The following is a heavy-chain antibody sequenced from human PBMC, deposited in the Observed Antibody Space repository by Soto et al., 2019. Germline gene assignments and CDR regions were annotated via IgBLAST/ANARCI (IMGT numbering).Heavy chain of an antibody. V-gene: IGHV3-30*03. CDR2: ISFDGKNR. Sequence: QVQLVESGGGVVQPGKSLRLSCAASGFIFSNYGMHWVRQAPGKGLEWVALISFDGKNRNYADSVKGRFTIYRDNPKNTLYMEMNSLRPEDTTFYYCATRGGVVSGSEHPFFEYWGKGTLVTVSS. CDR1: GFIFSNYG. J-gene: IGHJ4*02. D-gene: IGHD2-15*01. CDR3: ATRGGVVSGSEHPFFEY.